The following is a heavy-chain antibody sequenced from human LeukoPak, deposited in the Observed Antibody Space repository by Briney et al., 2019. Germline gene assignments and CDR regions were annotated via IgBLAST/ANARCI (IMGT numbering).Heavy chain of an antibody. D-gene: IGHD2-8*01. CDR1: GGSISSNY. Sequence: SETLSLTCTVSGGSISSNYWSWIRQPPGKGLEWIGYVRYGGSTNYNPSLKSRVTISVDTSKNQFSLKLSSVTAADTAVYYCARDFLGGGCTNGVCMFDYWGQGTLVTVSS. CDR3: ARDFLGGGCTNGVCMFDY. V-gene: IGHV4-59*01. CDR2: VRYGGST. J-gene: IGHJ4*02.